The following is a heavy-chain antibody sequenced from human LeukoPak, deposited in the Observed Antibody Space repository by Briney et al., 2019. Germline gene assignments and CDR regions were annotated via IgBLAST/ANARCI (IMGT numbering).Heavy chain of an antibody. V-gene: IGHV4-34*01. J-gene: IGHJ4*02. D-gene: IGHD6-13*01. CDR1: GGSFSGYY. CDR3: AIPGGGYSSSWDNDDY. Sequence: SETLSLTCAVYGGSFSGYYWSWIRQPPGKGLEWIGEINHSGSTNYNPSLKSRVTISVDTSKNQFSLKLSSVTAADTAVYYCAIPGGGYSSSWDNDDYRGQGTLVTVSS. CDR2: INHSGST.